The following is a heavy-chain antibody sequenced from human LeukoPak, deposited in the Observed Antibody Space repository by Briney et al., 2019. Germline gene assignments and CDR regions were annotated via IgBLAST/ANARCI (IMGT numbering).Heavy chain of an antibody. D-gene: IGHD5-18*01. CDR1: GYTFTSYA. CDR2: INTNTGNP. V-gene: IGHV7-4-1*02. J-gene: IGHJ4*02. Sequence: GASVKVSCKASGYTFTSYAMNWVRQAPGQGLEWMGWINTNTGNPTYAQGFTGRCVFSLDTSVSTAYLQISSLKAEDTAVYYCARDLDSYGLRNFDYWGQGTLVTVSS. CDR3: ARDLDSYGLRNFDY.